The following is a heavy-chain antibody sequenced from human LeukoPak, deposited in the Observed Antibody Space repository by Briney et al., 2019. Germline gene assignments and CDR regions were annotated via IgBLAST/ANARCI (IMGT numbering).Heavy chain of an antibody. D-gene: IGHD2-2*01. J-gene: IGHJ5*02. Sequence: PSETLSLTCTVSGGSISSGGYYWSWIRQPPGKGLEWIGYIYHSGSTYYNPSLKSRVTISVDRSKNQFSLKLSSVTAADTAVYYCARAKLSAAKFDPWGQGTLVTVSS. V-gene: IGHV4-30-2*01. CDR3: ARAKLSAAKFDP. CDR2: IYHSGST. CDR1: GGSISSGGYY.